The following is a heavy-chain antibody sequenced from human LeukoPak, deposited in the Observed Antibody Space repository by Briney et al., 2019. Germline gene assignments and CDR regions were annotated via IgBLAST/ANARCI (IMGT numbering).Heavy chain of an antibody. CDR1: GFTFSHFW. Sequence: GGSLRLSCAASGFTFSHFWMSWVRQAPGKGLEWVAYIKKTGSETYYVDSVKGRFTITRDNTRNSLFLQMYSLRAEDTAVYFCAREDGYCWGGNCYSYLDPWGQGTLVTVFS. J-gene: IGHJ5*02. CDR3: AREDGYCWGGNCYSYLDP. CDR2: IKKTGSET. D-gene: IGHD2-15*01. V-gene: IGHV3-7*01.